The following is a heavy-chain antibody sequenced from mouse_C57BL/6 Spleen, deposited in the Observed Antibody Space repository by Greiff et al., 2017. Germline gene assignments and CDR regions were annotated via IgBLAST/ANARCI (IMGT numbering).Heavy chain of an antibody. D-gene: IGHD2-3*01. V-gene: IGHV1-20*01. CDR3: ARSLNDGYYFDY. CDR2: INPYNGDT. Sequence: EVKLMESGPELVKPGDSVKISCKASGYSFTGYFMNWVMQSHGKSLEWIGRINPYNGDTFYNQKFKGKATLTVDKSSSTAHMELRSLTSEDSAVYYCARSLNDGYYFDYWGQGTTLTVSS. J-gene: IGHJ2*01. CDR1: GYSFTGYF.